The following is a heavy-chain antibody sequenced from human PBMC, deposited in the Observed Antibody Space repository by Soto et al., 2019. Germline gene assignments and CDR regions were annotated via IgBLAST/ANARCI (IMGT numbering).Heavy chain of an antibody. CDR1: GYTFTGYY. CDR3: ARADYDFWSGPFHYFDY. D-gene: IGHD3-3*01. CDR2: INPNSGGT. V-gene: IGHV1-2*02. J-gene: IGHJ4*02. Sequence: GASVKVSCKASGYTFTGYYMHWVRQAPGQGLEWMGWINPNSGGTNYAQKFQGRVTMTRDTSISTAYMELSRLRSDDTAVCYCARADYDFWSGPFHYFDYWGQGTLVTVSS.